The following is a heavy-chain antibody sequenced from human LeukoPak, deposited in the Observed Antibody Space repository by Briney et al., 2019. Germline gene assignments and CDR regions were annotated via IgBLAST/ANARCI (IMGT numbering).Heavy chain of an antibody. V-gene: IGHV3-30*02. D-gene: IGHD3-3*01. CDR2: MRFNGNNI. CDR3: AKDSESGHNWAPFDH. J-gene: IGHJ5*02. Sequence: GGSLRLSCAASGFTFSTYGMHWVRQAPGKGLEWVAFMRFNGNNIYYRDSVRGRFTISRDNSKNTLYLQMNSLRPEDTAVYYCAKDSESGHNWAPFDHWGQGTLVTVSS. CDR1: GFTFSTYG.